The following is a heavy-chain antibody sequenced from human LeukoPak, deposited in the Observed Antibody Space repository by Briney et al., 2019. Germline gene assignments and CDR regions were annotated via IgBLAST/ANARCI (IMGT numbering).Heavy chain of an antibody. V-gene: IGHV6-1*01. D-gene: IGHD4-23*01. J-gene: IGHJ5*02. CDR1: VDSVSSISAT. CDR3: SRVQTQSGWFDP. CDR2: TYYRSKWHN. Sequence: QTLSLTCAISVDSVSSISATGESSTQSPSRGHGWLGRTYYRSKWHNDYAATVKGRITINSDTSKNQFSLEVNSVTPEDAAVYYCSRVQTQSGWFDPWGQGTLVTVSS.